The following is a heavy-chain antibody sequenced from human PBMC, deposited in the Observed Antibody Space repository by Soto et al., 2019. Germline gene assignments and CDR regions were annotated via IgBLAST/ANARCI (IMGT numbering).Heavy chain of an antibody. J-gene: IGHJ4*02. Sequence: PSETLSLTCTVSGDSINTYTWTWIRQPPGKGLEWIGYIFSSGSTNYNPSLQSRLTMSVDTSKNLFSLKLNSVTAADTAVYYCARGDQELYYWGQGTLVTVSS. CDR1: GDSINTYT. CDR2: IFSSGST. D-gene: IGHD1-26*01. V-gene: IGHV4-59*01. CDR3: ARGDQELYY.